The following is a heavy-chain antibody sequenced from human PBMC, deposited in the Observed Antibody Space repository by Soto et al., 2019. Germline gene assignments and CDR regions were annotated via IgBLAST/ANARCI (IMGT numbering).Heavy chain of an antibody. V-gene: IGHV3-11*01. J-gene: IGHJ3*02. Sequence: QVQLVESGGGLVKPGGSLRLSCAASGFTFSDYYMSWIRQAPGKGLEWVSCISSSGSTIYYADPVKGRFTISRDNAKNSLDLQMHSLRAEDTAVDYCAGEGYMGWFIDAFDIWGQGTMFTLAS. CDR3: AGEGYMGWFIDAFDI. CDR1: GFTFSDYY. CDR2: ISSSGSTI. D-gene: IGHD2-8*02.